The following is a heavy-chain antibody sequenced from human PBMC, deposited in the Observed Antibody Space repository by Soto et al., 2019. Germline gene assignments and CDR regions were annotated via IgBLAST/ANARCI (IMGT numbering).Heavy chain of an antibody. D-gene: IGHD6-19*01. Sequence: GGSLRLSCAASGFTFSSYAMSWVRQAPGKGLEWVSAISGSGGSTYYADSVKGRFTISRDNSKNTLYLQMNSLRAEDTAVYYCAKSEQWLRTLAYYFDYWGQGTLVTVSS. V-gene: IGHV3-23*01. J-gene: IGHJ4*02. CDR1: GFTFSSYA. CDR3: AKSEQWLRTLAYYFDY. CDR2: ISGSGGST.